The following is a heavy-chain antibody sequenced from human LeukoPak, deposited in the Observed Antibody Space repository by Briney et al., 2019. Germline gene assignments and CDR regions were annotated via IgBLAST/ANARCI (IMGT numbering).Heavy chain of an antibody. CDR1: GVSISSYY. D-gene: IGHD6-13*01. Sequence: SETLSLTCTDSGVSISSYYWTWIRQPPGKGLEWIAYIYYTGNTNYSPSLKSRVTISVDTSKNQFSLKLSSVTSADTAVYYCARAGSSWSFDFWGQGTLVTVSS. CDR2: IYYTGNT. V-gene: IGHV4-59*01. CDR3: ARAGSSWSFDF. J-gene: IGHJ4*02.